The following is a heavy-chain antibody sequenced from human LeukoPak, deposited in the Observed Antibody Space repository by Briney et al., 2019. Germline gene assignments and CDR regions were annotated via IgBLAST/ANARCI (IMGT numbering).Heavy chain of an antibody. J-gene: IGHJ5*02. V-gene: IGHV4-59*01. D-gene: IGHD3-10*01. CDR2: MYYSGST. CDR1: GDSISNYF. CDR3: ARTLLSRFDP. Sequence: SETLSLTCTVSGDSISNYFWSWIRQPPGKGLEWIGYMYYSGSTNYNPSPKSRVTISVDTSKNQFSLKLTSVTAADTAVYYCARTLLSRFDPWGQGTLVTVSS.